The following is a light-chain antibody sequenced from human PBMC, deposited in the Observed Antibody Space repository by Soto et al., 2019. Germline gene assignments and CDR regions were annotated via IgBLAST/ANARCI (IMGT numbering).Light chain of an antibody. CDR3: CSYAHRSPPLYV. CDR2: DVT. V-gene: IGLV2-11*01. CDR1: TSDVGGYNY. J-gene: IGLJ1*01. Sequence: QSVLTQPPSVSAAPGQKVTISCTGTTSDVGGYNYVSWYQQHPGKAPKLMIYDVTKRPSGVPDRFSGSKSGNTASLTISGLQAEDEADYYCCSYAHRSPPLYVFGTGTKLTVL.